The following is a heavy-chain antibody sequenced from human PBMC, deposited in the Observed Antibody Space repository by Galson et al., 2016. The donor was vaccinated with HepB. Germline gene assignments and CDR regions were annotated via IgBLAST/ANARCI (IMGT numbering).Heavy chain of an antibody. CDR3: AMGLCSSTSCFWDPYFDY. V-gene: IGHV4-31*03. Sequence: TLSLTCTVSGGSISSGGYYWSWIRQHPGKGLEWIGYIYYSGSTYYNPSLQLRVTISVDTSKNQFSLKLSSVPAADTAVYYCAMGLCSSTSCFWDPYFDYWGQGTLVTVSS. J-gene: IGHJ4*02. CDR1: GGSISSGGYY. D-gene: IGHD2-2*01. CDR2: IYYSGST.